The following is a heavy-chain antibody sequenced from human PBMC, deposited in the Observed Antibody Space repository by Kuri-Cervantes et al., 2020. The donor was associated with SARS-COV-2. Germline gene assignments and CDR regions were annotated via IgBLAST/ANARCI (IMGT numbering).Heavy chain of an antibody. CDR3: ARYEIGGRDSSSSYDY. CDR2: ISAYNGNT. J-gene: IGHJ4*02. D-gene: IGHD6-6*01. CDR1: GYTFTSYG. Sequence: ASVKVSCKASGYTFTSYGISWVRQAPGQGLEWMGWISAYNGNTNYAQKLQGRVTMTTDTSTSTAYMELRSLRSDDTAVYYCARYEIGGRDSSSSYDYWGQGTLVTVSS. V-gene: IGHV1-18*01.